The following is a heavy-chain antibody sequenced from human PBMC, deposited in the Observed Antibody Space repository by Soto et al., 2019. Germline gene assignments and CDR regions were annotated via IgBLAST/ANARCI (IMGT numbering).Heavy chain of an antibody. V-gene: IGHV3-21*01. J-gene: IGHJ4*02. D-gene: IGHD6-19*01. CDR1: GFTFSSYS. CDR3: ARDLSAVAGYLFDY. Sequence: GGSLRLSCAASGFTFSSYSMNWVRQAPGKGLEWVSSISSSSSYIYYADSVKGRFTISRDNAKNSLYLQMNSLRAEDTAVYYCARDLSAVAGYLFDYWGQGTLVTVSS. CDR2: ISSSSSYI.